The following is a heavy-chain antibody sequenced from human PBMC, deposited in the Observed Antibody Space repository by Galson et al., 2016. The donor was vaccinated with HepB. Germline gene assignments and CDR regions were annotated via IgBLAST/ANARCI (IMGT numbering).Heavy chain of an antibody. J-gene: IGHJ3*02. D-gene: IGHD6-19*01. CDR3: ARPSSGWANDAFDI. V-gene: IGHV1-69*04. CDR1: GGTFSSYA. Sequence: SVKVSCKASGGTFSSYAISWVRQAPGQGLEWMGRIIPILGIANYAQKFQGRVTITADKSTSTAYQELSSLRSEDTAVYYCARPSSGWANDAFDIWGQGTMVTVSS. CDR2: IIPILGIA.